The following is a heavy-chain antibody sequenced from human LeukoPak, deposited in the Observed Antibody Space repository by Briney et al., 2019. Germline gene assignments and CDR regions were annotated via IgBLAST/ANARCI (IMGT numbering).Heavy chain of an antibody. CDR1: VYTVTTYG. D-gene: IGHD5/OR15-5a*01. CDR2: SSAYNRNT. V-gene: IGHV1-18*01. Sequence: ASGKLSCKAAVYTVTTYGISGVRQAGCQGLEGMGWSSAYNRNTNYAQKLQGRVTMTPDTSTSTAYMELRSLRSDDTAVYYCARGKASQSTNYFDYWGQGTLVTVSS. CDR3: ARGKASQSTNYFDY. J-gene: IGHJ4*02.